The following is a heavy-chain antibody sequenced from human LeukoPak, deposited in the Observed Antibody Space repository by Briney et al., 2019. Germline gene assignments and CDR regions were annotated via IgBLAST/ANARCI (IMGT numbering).Heavy chain of an antibody. V-gene: IGHV3-30*03. Sequence: GGSLRLSCAASGFTFSSYGMHWVRQAPGKGLEWVAVISYDGSNKYYADSVKGRFTISRDNSKNTLYLQMNSLRAEDTAVYYCARRSHVLGYSYGYLSRFDYWGQGTLVTVSS. J-gene: IGHJ4*02. D-gene: IGHD5-18*01. CDR3: ARRSHVLGYSYGYLSRFDY. CDR1: GFTFSSYG. CDR2: ISYDGSNK.